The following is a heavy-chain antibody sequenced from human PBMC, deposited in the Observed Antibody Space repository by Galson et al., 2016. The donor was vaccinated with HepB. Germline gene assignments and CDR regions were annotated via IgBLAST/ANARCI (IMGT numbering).Heavy chain of an antibody. CDR2: ISTSGGSS. CDR3: AKGADIYFDFWSGRDTMDH. J-gene: IGHJ4*02. V-gene: IGHV3-23*01. Sequence: SLRLSCAASGFTFSNYAMHWVRQAPGKGLEWISAISTSGGSSNYADSVKGRFTISRDNSKNTLSLQVNSLRAEDTAVYSCAKGADIYFDFWSGRDTMDHWGQGTLVTTSS. CDR1: GFTFSNYA. D-gene: IGHD3-3*01.